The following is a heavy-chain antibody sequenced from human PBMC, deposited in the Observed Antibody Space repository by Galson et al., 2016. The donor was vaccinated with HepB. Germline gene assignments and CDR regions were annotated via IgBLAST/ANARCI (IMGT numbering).Heavy chain of an antibody. V-gene: IGHV3-48*01. Sequence: SLRLSCAASGFTFNTYPMNWVRQAPGKGLEWISYIGVNTHVKYYADSVKGRFTISRDNANNSLYLEMNSLIAEDTAVYYCARDRPNWAIDYWGQGNLVTVSS. J-gene: IGHJ4*02. CDR3: ARDRPNWAIDY. CDR1: GFTFNTYP. D-gene: IGHD7-27*01. CDR2: IGVNTHVK.